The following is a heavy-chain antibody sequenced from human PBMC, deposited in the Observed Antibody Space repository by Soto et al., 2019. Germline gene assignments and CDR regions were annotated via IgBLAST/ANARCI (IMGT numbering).Heavy chain of an antibody. CDR3: ARVPGP. CDR2: INHSGST. Sequence: SETLSRSCAAYGGSFSGYYWSCIRQPPGKGLEWIGEINHSGSTNYNPSLKSRVTISVDTSKNQFSLKLSSVTAADTAGYYCARVPGPWGQGTLVTVS. J-gene: IGHJ5*02. V-gene: IGHV4-34*01. CDR1: GGSFSGYY.